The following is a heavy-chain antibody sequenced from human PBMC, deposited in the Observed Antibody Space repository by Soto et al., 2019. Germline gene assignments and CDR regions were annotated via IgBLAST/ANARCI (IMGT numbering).Heavy chain of an antibody. Sequence: SETLSLTCTVSGGSISSYYWSWIRQPPGKGLEWIGYIYYSGSTNYNPSLKSRLTISVDTSKNQFSLKLSSVTAADTAVYYCARLLRYFDWSQFDYWGQGTLVTVSS. J-gene: IGHJ4*02. CDR2: IYYSGST. V-gene: IGHV4-59*08. CDR1: GGSISSYY. CDR3: ARLLRYFDWSQFDY. D-gene: IGHD3-9*01.